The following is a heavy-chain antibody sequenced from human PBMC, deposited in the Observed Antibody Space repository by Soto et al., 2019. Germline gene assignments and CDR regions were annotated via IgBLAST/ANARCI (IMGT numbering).Heavy chain of an antibody. D-gene: IGHD3-16*01. J-gene: IGHJ5*02. CDR2: IWYDGSNK. CDR3: ASGKDAWGVIDP. V-gene: IGHV3-33*01. CDR1: GFTFSSYG. Sequence: GGSLRLSCAASGFTFSSYGMHWVRQAPGKGLEWVAVIWYDGSNKYYADSVKGRFTISKDNSKNTLYLQMNSLRAEDTAVYYCASGKDAWGVIDPWGQGTLVTVSS.